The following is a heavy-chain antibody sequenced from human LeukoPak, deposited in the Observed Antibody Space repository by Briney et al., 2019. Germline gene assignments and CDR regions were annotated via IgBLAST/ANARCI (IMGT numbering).Heavy chain of an antibody. J-gene: IGHJ4*02. V-gene: IGHV3-74*01. CDR2: INTDGTVT. CDR1: GFTFSKYW. Sequence: GGSLRLSCAASGFTFSKYWMLWVRQAPGKGLESVSRINTDGTVTTYADSVKGRFTASRDNADNTMLLQMNSVRDEDTAVYYCATKQWLAPPPDSWGQGTPVTVSS. CDR3: ATKQWLAPPPDS. D-gene: IGHD6-19*01.